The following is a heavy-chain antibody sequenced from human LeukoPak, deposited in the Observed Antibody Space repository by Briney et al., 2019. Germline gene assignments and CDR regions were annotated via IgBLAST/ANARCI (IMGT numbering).Heavy chain of an antibody. Sequence: PSETLSLTCTVSGGSISSSGYYWGWIRQPPGEGLEGIGIMSYSGSTYHNPSLKSRVTMSVDTSKNHFSLKLSSVTAADTAVYYCARQIYYDRSGYLYFNWGQGTLVTVSS. CDR1: GGSISSSGYY. CDR2: MSYSGST. CDR3: ARQIYYDRSGYLYFN. D-gene: IGHD3-22*01. J-gene: IGHJ4*02. V-gene: IGHV4-39*01.